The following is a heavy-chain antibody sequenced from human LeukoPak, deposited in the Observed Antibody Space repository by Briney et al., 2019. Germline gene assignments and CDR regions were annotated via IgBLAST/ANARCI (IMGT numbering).Heavy chain of an antibody. D-gene: IGHD5-24*01. CDR2: ISYRGST. J-gene: IGHJ4*02. CDR1: GGSLSIYY. CDR3: GRAAAKEMAALI. Sequence: SETLSLPCSLSGGSLSIYYGSCIRHPPGEGLEWIGYISYRGSTNYNRSLKSRVTISVDTSKKQFSLKLSSVSAADTAMYYGGRAAAKEMAALIWGQGTLVTVYS. V-gene: IGHV4-59*01.